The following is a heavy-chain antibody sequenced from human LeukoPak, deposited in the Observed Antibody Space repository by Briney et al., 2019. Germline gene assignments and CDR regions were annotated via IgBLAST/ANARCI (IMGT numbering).Heavy chain of an antibody. CDR1: GASINSHY. CDR2: TSGSI. D-gene: IGHD3/OR15-3a*01. V-gene: IGHV4-59*11. CDR3: ARVLAIFGLDTTDFYMDV. Sequence: SETLSLTCAVSGASINSHYWSWIRQPPGKGREWIGYTSGSISDNPSLKSRVAVSVDPSQNQVSLSLTSVTAADTAVYYCARVLAIFGLDTTDFYMDVRGKGTTVTVSS. J-gene: IGHJ6*03.